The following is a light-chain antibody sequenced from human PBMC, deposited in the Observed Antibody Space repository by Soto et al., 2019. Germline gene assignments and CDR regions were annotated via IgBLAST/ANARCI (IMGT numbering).Light chain of an antibody. V-gene: IGLV2-8*01. CDR1: SSDVGGYNY. CDR2: EVS. Sequence: QSALTQPPSASGSSGQSVTISCTGTSSDVGGYNYVSWYQQHPGKAPKLMIYEVSKRPSGVPDRFSGSKSGNTASLTVSGLQAEDEADYYCSSYAGGNILVVFGGGTKLTVL. J-gene: IGLJ2*01. CDR3: SSYAGGNILVV.